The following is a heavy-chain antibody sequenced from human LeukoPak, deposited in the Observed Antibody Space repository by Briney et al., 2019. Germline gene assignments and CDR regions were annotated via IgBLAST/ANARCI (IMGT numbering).Heavy chain of an antibody. CDR2: ISAYNGNT. Sequence: ASVKVSCKASGYTFTSYGIIWVRQAPGQGLEWMGWISAYNGNTNYAQKLQGRVTMTTDTSTSTAYMELRSLRSEDTAIYYCARVRPTAGGDYWGQGTLVTVSS. CDR3: ARVRPTAGGDY. D-gene: IGHD1-1*01. J-gene: IGHJ4*02. V-gene: IGHV1-18*01. CDR1: GYTFTSYG.